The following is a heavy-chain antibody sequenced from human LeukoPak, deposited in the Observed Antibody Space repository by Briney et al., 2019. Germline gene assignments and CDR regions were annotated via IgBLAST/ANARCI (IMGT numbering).Heavy chain of an antibody. CDR2: INPNNGGT. V-gene: IGHV1-2*02. Sequence: ASVKYSFKASGYRFTDYYVHWVRQAPGQGLEWMGWINPNNGGTNYAQKFYGRVTMTRDTSITTAYMELNRLTSDDTAAYYCARELGFCSSTSVPLYPCWGQQTLVTVSS. CDR3: ARELGFCSSTSVPLYPC. D-gene: IGHD2-2*01. J-gene: IGHJ4*02. CDR1: GYRFTDYY.